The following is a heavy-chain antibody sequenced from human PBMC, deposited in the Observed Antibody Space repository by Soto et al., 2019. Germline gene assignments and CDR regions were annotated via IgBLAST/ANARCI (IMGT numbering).Heavy chain of an antibody. CDR2: VYYSGGA. V-gene: IGHV4-59*01. CDR1: VHSIRGYY. CDR3: TRDGDGRMTTNPYYYYGMDV. J-gene: IGHJ6*02. Sequence: SETPSLTCAVSVHSIRGYYWGWIRQPPGEGLGWIGNVYYSGGAKYNPSVKRRVSISVDTSKNQFSLNLSSVTAADTAVYYCTRDGDGRMTTNPYYYYGMDVWGPGITVTVSS. D-gene: IGHD2-21*02.